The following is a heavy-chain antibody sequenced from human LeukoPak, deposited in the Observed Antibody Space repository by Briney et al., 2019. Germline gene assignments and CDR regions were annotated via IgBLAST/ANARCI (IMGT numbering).Heavy chain of an antibody. CDR3: AGGAVRFGELRYFDY. CDR2: IYYSGST. CDR1: GGSISSYY. D-gene: IGHD3-10*01. V-gene: IGHV4-59*01. Sequence: PSETLSLTCTVSGGSISSYYWSWIRQPPGKGLEWIGYIYYSGSTNYNPSLKSRVTISVDTSKNQFSLKLSSVTAADTAVYYCAGGAVRFGELRYFDYWGQGTLVTVSS. J-gene: IGHJ4*02.